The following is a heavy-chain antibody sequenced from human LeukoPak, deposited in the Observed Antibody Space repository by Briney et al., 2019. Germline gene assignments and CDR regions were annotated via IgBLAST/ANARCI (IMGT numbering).Heavy chain of an antibody. J-gene: IGHJ4*02. V-gene: IGHV3-48*01. D-gene: IGHD1-14*01. CDR1: GFSFNVYS. Sequence: GGSLRLSCAASGFSFNVYSMNWVRQAPGKGLEWLSYITDSSRTIYYADSVKGRFTISRDNSKNTLYLQMNSLRAEDTAVYYCASGLPPGIIDYWGQGTLVTVSS. CDR3: ASGLPPGIIDY. CDR2: ITDSSRTI.